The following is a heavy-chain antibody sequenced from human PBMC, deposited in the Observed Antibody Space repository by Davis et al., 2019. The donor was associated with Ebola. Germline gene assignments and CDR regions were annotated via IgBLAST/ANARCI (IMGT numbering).Heavy chain of an antibody. V-gene: IGHV1-69*13. CDR3: ARDFDGGNYYFDY. CDR2: NIPIFDTP. D-gene: IGHD3-9*01. Sequence: SVQVSCKTSLGSFSSHPISWVRQAPRQGLEWMGGNIPIFDTPHYAQKFQGRITITADASTSTAYMELSSLRSEDTATYFCARDFDGGNYYFDYWGPGTPVTVSS. J-gene: IGHJ4*02. CDR1: LGSFSSHP.